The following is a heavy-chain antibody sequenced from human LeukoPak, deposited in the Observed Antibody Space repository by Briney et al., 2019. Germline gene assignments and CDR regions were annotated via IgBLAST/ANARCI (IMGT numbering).Heavy chain of an antibody. J-gene: IGHJ3*02. Sequence: GGSLRLSCAASGFXVSNNYMSWVRRAPGKGLEWVSNIYKVGNTFYADFVKGRFTISRDNSKNTLYLQMNSLRAEDTALYYCARGLVVGGTGVWAFDIWGQGTMVTVSS. CDR2: IYKVGNT. CDR1: GFXVSNNY. V-gene: IGHV3-66*01. D-gene: IGHD1-26*01. CDR3: ARGLVVGGTGVWAFDI.